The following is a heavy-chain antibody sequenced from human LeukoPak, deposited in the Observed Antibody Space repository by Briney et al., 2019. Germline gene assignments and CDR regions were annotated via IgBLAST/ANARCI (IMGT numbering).Heavy chain of an antibody. J-gene: IGHJ3*02. CDR1: GFTFSRYS. V-gene: IGHV3-21*01. CDR3: ARDSPLGRYDILTGYSRSSAFDI. CDR2: ISDSGNYI. D-gene: IGHD3-9*01. Sequence: GGSLRLSCAASGFTFSRYSMNWVRQAPGKGLEWVSSISDSGNYIYYADLVKGRFTISRDNSKNTLYLQMNSLRAEDTAVYYCARDSPLGRYDILTGYSRSSAFDIWGRGTMVSVSS.